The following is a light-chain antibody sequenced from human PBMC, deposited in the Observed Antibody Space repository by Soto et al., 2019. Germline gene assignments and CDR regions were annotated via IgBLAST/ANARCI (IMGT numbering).Light chain of an antibody. J-gene: IGKJ3*01. CDR1: QSVNFY. V-gene: IGKV3D-20*02. CDR3: QQRSNWPVT. Sequence: EIVLTQSPGALSLSPGERATLSCRASQSVNFYLAWYQQKPGQAPRLLISDASSRATDVPDRFSGSGSGTGFSLTISRLEPEDFAVYYCQQRSNWPVTFGPGTKVDN. CDR2: DAS.